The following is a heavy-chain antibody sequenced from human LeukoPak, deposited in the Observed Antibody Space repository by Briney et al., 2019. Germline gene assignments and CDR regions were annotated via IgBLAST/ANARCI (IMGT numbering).Heavy chain of an antibody. J-gene: IGHJ4*02. V-gene: IGHV4-59*01. CDR3: AGGWYCSGGSCYSYFDY. Sequence: NSSETLSLTCTVSGGSISSYYWGWIRQPPGKGLEWIGHIYYSGSTNYNPSLKSRVTISVDTSKNQFSLKLSSVTAADTAVYYCAGGWYCSGGSCYSYFDYWGQGTLVTVSS. CDR2: IYYSGST. D-gene: IGHD2-15*01. CDR1: GGSISSYY.